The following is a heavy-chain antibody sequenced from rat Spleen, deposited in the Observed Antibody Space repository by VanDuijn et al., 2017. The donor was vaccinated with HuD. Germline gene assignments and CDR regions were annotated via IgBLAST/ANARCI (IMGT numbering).Heavy chain of an antibody. CDR3: ATAYHSSDAHYFDY. Sequence: QVQLKESGPGLVQPSQTLSLTCTVAGFSLTSYNVHWVRQPPGKGLEWMGVIWSGGGTDYNSTIKSRMSISRDTSKSQVFLKMNSLQPAATAMFFCATAYHSSDAHYFDYWGQGIMVTVSS. D-gene: IGHD1-1*01. V-gene: IGHV2-41*01. CDR2: IWSGGGT. J-gene: IGHJ2*01. CDR1: GFSLTSYN.